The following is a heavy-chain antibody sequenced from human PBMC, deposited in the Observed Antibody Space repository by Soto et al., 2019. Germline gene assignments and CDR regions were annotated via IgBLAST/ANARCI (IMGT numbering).Heavy chain of an antibody. CDR3: AADIPPPQGPSYPIDY. J-gene: IGHJ4*02. CDR1: GFTFSSAW. CDR2: IKSKADGETI. V-gene: IGHV3-15*01. Sequence: EVQLVESGGDLVTPGGSLRLSCATSGFTFSSAWMSWVRQAPGEGLEWVGRIKSKADGETIEYAAPVKGRFTISRDDSKATVFLQMNSLKAEDTAIYYCAADIPPPQGPSYPIDYWGQGTLVPVSS. D-gene: IGHD1-26*01.